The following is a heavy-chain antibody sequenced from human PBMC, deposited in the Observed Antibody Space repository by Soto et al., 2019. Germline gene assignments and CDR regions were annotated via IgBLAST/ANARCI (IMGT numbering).Heavy chain of an antibody. V-gene: IGHV4-61*01. Sequence: PWETLSLTCTVSGGSVSSGNSYWSWIRQPPGKGLEWIGYIYYSGSATYNPSLKSRVTLSVDTSKNQFSLKLSSVTAADTAVYYCARRGGAAAGSYNWFDPWGQGTLVTVSS. CDR2: IYYSGSA. CDR3: ARRGGAAAGSYNWFDP. D-gene: IGHD6-13*01. J-gene: IGHJ5*02. CDR1: GGSVSSGNSY.